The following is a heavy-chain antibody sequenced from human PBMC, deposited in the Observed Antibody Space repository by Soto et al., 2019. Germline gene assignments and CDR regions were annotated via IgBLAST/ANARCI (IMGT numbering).Heavy chain of an antibody. J-gene: IGHJ5*02. CDR2: ISYDGSNK. V-gene: IGHV3-30*03. CDR1: GFTFSSYG. CDR3: ATLTTVTKYNWFDP. Sequence: QVQLVESRGGVVQPGRSLRLSCAASGFTFSSYGMHWVRQAPGKGLEWVAVISYDGSNKYYADSVKGRFTISRDNSKNTLYLQMNSLRAEDTAVYYCATLTTVTKYNWFDPWGQGTLVTVSS. D-gene: IGHD4-17*01.